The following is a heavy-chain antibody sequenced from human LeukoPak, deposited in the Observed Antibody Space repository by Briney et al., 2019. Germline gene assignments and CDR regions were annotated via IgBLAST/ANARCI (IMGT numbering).Heavy chain of an antibody. V-gene: IGHV3-30*18. CDR2: ISYDGSNK. CDR1: GFTFSSYS. J-gene: IGHJ4*02. D-gene: IGHD3-10*01. CDR3: AKDRSITMVRGVIIDY. Sequence: GGSLRLSCAASGFTFSSYSMNWVRQAPGKGLEWVAVISYDGSNKYYADSVKGRFTISRDNSKNTLYLQMNSLRAEDTAVYYCAKDRSITMVRGVIIDYWGQGTLVTVSS.